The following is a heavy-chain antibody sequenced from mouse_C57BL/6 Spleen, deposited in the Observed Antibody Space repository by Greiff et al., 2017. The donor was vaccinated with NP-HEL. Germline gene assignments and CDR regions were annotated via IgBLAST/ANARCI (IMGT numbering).Heavy chain of an antibody. Sequence: QVQLKQSGPGLVQPSQSLSITCTVSGFSLTSYGVHWVRQSPGQGLEWLGVIWSGGSTAYNAAFISRLSIRTDNSKSQFFFKMNSLQADDTAIYYRARNRGMVTAYYFDYWGQGTTLTVSS. CDR3: ARNRGMVTAYYFDY. CDR2: IWSGGST. CDR1: GFSLTSYG. J-gene: IGHJ2*01. V-gene: IGHV2-2*01. D-gene: IGHD2-2*01.